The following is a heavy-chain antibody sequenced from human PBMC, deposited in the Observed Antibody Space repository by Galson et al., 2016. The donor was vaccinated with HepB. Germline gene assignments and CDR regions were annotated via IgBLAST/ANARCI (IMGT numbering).Heavy chain of an antibody. V-gene: IGHV4-4*07. Sequence: SETLSLTCTVSGVSVTHFYRSWLRQPAGKGLEWIGRIFSSGGSIYNPSLRSRVTMSVDTSKNQFSLKLKSVTAADTAVYYCAREQLERLSWFDPWGQGTLVIVSS. J-gene: IGHJ5*02. CDR2: IFSSGGS. CDR3: AREQLERLSWFDP. D-gene: IGHD6-25*01. CDR1: GVSVTHFY.